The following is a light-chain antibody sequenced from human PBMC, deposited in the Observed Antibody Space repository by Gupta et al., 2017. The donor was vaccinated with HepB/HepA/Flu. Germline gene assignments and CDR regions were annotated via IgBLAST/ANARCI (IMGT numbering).Light chain of an antibody. J-gene: IGKJ1*01. Sequence: ELVITQSPATLSVSPGERATLSCTPSQSVGTNSAWYQQKPSQAPSLLIYGASARATGIPARISGSGSGTEFTLTIKSLQAEDFAVYYCQQYSDWARTFGQGTKVEI. CDR2: GAS. CDR3: QQYSDWART. V-gene: IGKV3-15*01. CDR1: QSVGTN.